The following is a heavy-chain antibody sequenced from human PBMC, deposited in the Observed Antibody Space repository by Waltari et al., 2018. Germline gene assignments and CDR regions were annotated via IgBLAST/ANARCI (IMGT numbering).Heavy chain of an antibody. CDR2: ISYGGGNQ. CDR3: ARAYSRLDY. Sequence: QVQLVESGGGVVQPGRSLRLSCAASGFTFSTYAMHWVRQAPGKGLEWVAVISYGGGNQNYADSVKGRFTISRENSKNTLYLQMSTLRAEDTAVYYCARAYSRLDYWGQGTLVTVSS. CDR1: GFTFSTYA. V-gene: IGHV3-30-3*01. D-gene: IGHD1-26*01. J-gene: IGHJ4*02.